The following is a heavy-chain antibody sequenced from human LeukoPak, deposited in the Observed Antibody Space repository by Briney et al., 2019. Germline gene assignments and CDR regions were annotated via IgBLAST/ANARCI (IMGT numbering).Heavy chain of an antibody. CDR3: ARSDTANDY. CDR1: GFTFSSFA. Sequence: GGSLRLSCAASGFTFSSFAMTWDRQAPGKGLEWVSYMSNSGNTIHYADSVKGRFTISRDNAKNSLYLQMNSLRAEDTAVYYCARSDTANDYWGQGTLVTVSS. V-gene: IGHV3-48*03. J-gene: IGHJ4*02. CDR2: MSNSGNTI. D-gene: IGHD5-18*01.